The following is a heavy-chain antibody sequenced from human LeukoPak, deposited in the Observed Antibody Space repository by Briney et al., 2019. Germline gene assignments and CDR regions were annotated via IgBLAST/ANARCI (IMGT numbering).Heavy chain of an antibody. V-gene: IGHV3-48*03. CDR1: GFTFSSYE. CDR3: ARAGRRRWLQGRSAFDI. CDR2: ISSSGSTI. D-gene: IGHD5-24*01. Sequence: GGSLRLSCAASGFTFSSYEINWVRQAPGKGLEWVSYISSSGSTIYYADSVKGRFTISRDNAKNSLYLQMNSLRAEDTAVYYCARAGRRRWLQGRSAFDIWGQGTMVTVSS. J-gene: IGHJ3*02.